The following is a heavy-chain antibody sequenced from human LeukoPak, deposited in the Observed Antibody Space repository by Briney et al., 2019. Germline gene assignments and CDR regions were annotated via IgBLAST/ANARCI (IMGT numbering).Heavy chain of an antibody. CDR2: IIPIFGTA. J-gene: IGHJ4*02. CDR3: ARQSGYSYGSYY. V-gene: IGHV1-69*13. D-gene: IGHD5-18*01. Sequence: SVKVSCKASGYTFTSYYMHWVRQAPGQGLEWMGGIIPIFGTANYAQKFQGRVTITADESTSTAYMELSSLRSGDTAVYYCARQSGYSYGSYYWGQGTLVTVSS. CDR1: GYTFTSYY.